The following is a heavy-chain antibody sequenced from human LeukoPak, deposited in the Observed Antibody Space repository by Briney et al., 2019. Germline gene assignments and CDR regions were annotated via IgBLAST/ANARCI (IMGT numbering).Heavy chain of an antibody. V-gene: IGHV4-59*11. J-gene: IGHJ5*02. CDR1: AGSISSHY. D-gene: IGHD3-22*01. CDR3: ARDYYDSSGESWFDT. Sequence: SETLSLTCTVSAGSISSHYWSWIRQPPGKGLEWVGYIYYSGSTNYNPSLKSRVTISVDTSKNQFSLKLNSVTAADTAVYYCARDYYDSSGESWFDTWGQGTLVTVSS. CDR2: IYYSGST.